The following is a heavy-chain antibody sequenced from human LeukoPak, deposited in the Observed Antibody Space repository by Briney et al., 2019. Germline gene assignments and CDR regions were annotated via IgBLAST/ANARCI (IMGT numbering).Heavy chain of an antibody. CDR2: ISGSGGST. V-gene: IGHV3-23*01. CDR1: GGTFSSYA. CDR3: AKLLSPYYYDSSGYLG. D-gene: IGHD3-22*01. J-gene: IGHJ4*02. Sequence: SCKASGGTFSSYAMSWVRQAPGKGLEWVSAISGSGGSTYYADSVKGRFTISRDNSKNTLYLQMNSLRAEDTAVYYCAKLLSPYYYDSSGYLGWGQGTLVTVSS.